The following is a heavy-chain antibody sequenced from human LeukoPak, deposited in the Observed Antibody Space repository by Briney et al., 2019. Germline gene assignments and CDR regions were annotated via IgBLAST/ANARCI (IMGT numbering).Heavy chain of an antibody. CDR3: ASRGWFGEFNFDY. CDR2: IYSGGST. V-gene: IGHV3-66*01. CDR1: GFTVSSNY. Sequence: GGSLRLSCAASGFTVSSNYMSWVRQAPGKGLEWVSVIYSGGSTYYADTVKGRFTISRDNSKNTLYLQMNSLRAEDTAVYYCASRGWFGEFNFDYWGQGTLVTVSS. J-gene: IGHJ4*02. D-gene: IGHD3-10*01.